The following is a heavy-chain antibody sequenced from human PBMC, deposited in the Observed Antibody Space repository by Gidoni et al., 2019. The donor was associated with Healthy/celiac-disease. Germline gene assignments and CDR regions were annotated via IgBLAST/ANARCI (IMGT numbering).Heavy chain of an antibody. V-gene: IGHV3-9*01. CDR1: GFTFVAFA. CDR3: AKDMDYCSGGSCYSFSV. D-gene: IGHD2-15*01. J-gene: IGHJ4*02. CDR2: ISWNSGSI. Sequence: ELRRVESGWCLVHPGRSSSLPCPASGFTFVAFAWHWVRQAPGKGLGWVSGISWNSGSIGYADSVKGRFTISRDNAKNSLNLQMNSLRAEDTALYYCAKDMDYCSGGSCYSFSVWGQGTLVTVSS.